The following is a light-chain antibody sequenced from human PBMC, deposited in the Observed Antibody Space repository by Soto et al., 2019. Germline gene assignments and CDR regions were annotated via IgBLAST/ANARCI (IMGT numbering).Light chain of an antibody. CDR1: QDISNY. J-gene: IGKJ4*01. CDR2: DAS. Sequence: DIQMTQSPSSLSASVGDRVTITCQASQDISNYLNWYQQKPGKAPKLLIYDASNLETGVPSRFSGSGSGTDFTFTISSQQPEDIATYYCQQYDNLLSFGGGTKVEIK. CDR3: QQYDNLLS. V-gene: IGKV1-33*01.